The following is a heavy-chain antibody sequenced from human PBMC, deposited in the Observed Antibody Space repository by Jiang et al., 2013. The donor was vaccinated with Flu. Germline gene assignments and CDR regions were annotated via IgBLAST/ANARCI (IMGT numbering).Heavy chain of an antibody. Sequence: GSGIDWHGASTGYAASVKGRFTISRDNAKNSLYLQMNSLGAEDTALYYCARGWGIFGVAPLDYWGQGTLITVSS. J-gene: IGHJ4*02. V-gene: IGHV3-20*03. CDR2: IDWHGAST. CDR3: ARGWGIFGVAPLDY. D-gene: IGHD3-3*01.